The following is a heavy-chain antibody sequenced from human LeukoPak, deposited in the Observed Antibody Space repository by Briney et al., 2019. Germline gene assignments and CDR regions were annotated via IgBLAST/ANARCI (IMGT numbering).Heavy chain of an antibody. CDR3: ARDDLRGYSSSWYGIFDY. J-gene: IGHJ4*02. D-gene: IGHD6-13*01. V-gene: IGHV3-21*01. CDR1: GFTFSTYS. Sequence: GGSLRLSCTASGFTFSTYSMNWVRQAPGKGLEWVSSISSSSSSIYYAASVKGRFTISRDNAKNSLYLQMNSLRAEDTAVYYCARDDLRGYSSSWYGIFDYWGQGTLVTVSS. CDR2: ISSSSSSI.